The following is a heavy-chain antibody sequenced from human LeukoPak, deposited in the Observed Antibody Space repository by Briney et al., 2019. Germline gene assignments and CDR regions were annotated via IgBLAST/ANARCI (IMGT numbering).Heavy chain of an antibody. V-gene: IGHV3-30*03. CDR1: GFTFSSYG. CDR3: AREARWLQYRLLEN. D-gene: IGHD5-24*01. Sequence: PGRSLRLSCAASGFTFSSYGMHWVRQAPGKGLEWVAIISKDGITKDYADSVRSRFTISRDTSKNSLYPHMSSLTDEDTAMYYCAREARWLQYRLLENWGQGTLVTVSS. J-gene: IGHJ4*02. CDR2: ISKDGITK.